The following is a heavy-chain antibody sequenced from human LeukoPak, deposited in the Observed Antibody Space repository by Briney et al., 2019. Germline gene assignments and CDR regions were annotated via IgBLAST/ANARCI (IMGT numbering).Heavy chain of an antibody. J-gene: IGHJ6*03. CDR1: GGSFSGYY. Sequence: SETLSLTCAVYGGSFSGYYWSWIRQPPGKGLEWIGEINHSGSTNYNPPLKSRVTISVDTSKNQFSLKLSSVTAADTAVYYCAREYSGSGYAYYYYMDVWGKGTTVTISS. D-gene: IGHD5-12*01. V-gene: IGHV4-34*01. CDR3: AREYSGSGYAYYYYMDV. CDR2: INHSGST.